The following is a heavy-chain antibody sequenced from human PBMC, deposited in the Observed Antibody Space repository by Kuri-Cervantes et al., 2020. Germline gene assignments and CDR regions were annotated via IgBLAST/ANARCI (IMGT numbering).Heavy chain of an antibody. CDR2: IYTSGSN. J-gene: IGHJ4*02. CDR3: AATLDYYDSSGYYFR. V-gene: IGHV4-4*07. D-gene: IGHD3-22*01. Sequence: WETLSLTCTGSGGSISSYYWSWMRQPAGKGLEWMGRIYTSGSNNYNPSLKSRVTMSVDTSKNQFSLKLSSVTAADTAVYYCAATLDYYDSSGYYFRWGQGTLVTVSS. CDR1: GGSISSYY.